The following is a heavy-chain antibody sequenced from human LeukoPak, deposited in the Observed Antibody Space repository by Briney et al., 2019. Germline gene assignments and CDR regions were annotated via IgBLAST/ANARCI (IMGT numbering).Heavy chain of an antibody. CDR3: ARVRYVVRGVIGVNWFDP. J-gene: IGHJ5*02. D-gene: IGHD3-10*01. CDR2: IYYSGST. V-gene: IGHV4-30-4*01. CDR1: GGSISSGDYY. Sequence: SETLSLTCTVSGGSISSGDYYWSWIRQPPGKGLEWIGYIYYSGSTYYNPSLKSRVTISVDTSKNQFSLKLSSVTAADTAVYYCARVRYVVRGVIGVNWFDPWGQGTLVTVSS.